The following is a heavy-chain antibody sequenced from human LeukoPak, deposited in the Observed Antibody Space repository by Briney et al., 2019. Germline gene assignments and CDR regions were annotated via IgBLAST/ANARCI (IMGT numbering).Heavy chain of an antibody. D-gene: IGHD1-26*01. V-gene: IGHV3-49*04. CDR3: TSVGPTTNY. CDR2: IRSKAYGGTT. J-gene: IGHJ4*02. CDR1: GFTFGDHA. Sequence: PGGSLRLSCTASGFTFGDHAMNWVRQAPGKGLEWVGFIRSKAYGGTTQYAASVKGRFTISRDDSKSIAYLQMNSLKTEDTAVYYCTSVGPTTNYWGQGTLVTVSS.